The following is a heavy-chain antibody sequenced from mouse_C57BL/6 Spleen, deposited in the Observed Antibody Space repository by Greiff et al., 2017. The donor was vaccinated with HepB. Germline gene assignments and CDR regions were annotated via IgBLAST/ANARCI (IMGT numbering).Heavy chain of an antibody. V-gene: IGHV3-6*01. CDR1: GYSITSGYY. J-gene: IGHJ1*03. CDR3: AREGGHLDWYFDV. D-gene: IGHD3-3*01. CDR2: ISYDGSN. Sequence: VQLKESGPGLVKPSQSLSLTCSVTGYSITSGYYWNWIRQFPGNKLEWMGYISYDGSNNYNPSLKNRISITRDTSNNQFFLKLNSVTTEDTATYYCAREGGHLDWYFDVWGTGTTVTVSS.